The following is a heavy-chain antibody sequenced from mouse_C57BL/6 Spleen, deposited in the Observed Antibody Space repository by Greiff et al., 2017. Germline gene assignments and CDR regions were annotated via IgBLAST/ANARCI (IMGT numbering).Heavy chain of an antibody. D-gene: IGHD1-1*01. Sequence: QVQLQQSGPELVKPGASVKISCKASGYAFSSSWMNWVKQRPGKGLEWIGRIYPGDGDTNYNGKFKGKATLTADKSSSTAYMQLSSLTSEDSAVYFCARSPYYGGSSYGFAYWGKGTLVTVSA. J-gene: IGHJ3*01. CDR3: ARSPYYGGSSYGFAY. V-gene: IGHV1-82*01. CDR2: IYPGDGDT. CDR1: GYAFSSSW.